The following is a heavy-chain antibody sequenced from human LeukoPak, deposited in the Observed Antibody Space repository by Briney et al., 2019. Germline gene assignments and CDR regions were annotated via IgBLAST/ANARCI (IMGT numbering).Heavy chain of an antibody. D-gene: IGHD5-24*01. CDR3: ARDFGSVEMADY. CDR2: ISYDGSNK. Sequence: PGGSLRPSCAASGFTFSNAWMNWVRQAPGKGLEWVAVISYDGSNKYYADSVKGRFTISRDNSKNTLYLQMNSLRAEDTAVYYCARDFGSVEMADYWGQGTLVTVSS. CDR1: GFTFSNAW. J-gene: IGHJ4*02. V-gene: IGHV3-30-3*01.